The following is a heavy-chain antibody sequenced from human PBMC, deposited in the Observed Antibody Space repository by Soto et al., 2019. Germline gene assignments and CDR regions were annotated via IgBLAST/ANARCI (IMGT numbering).Heavy chain of an antibody. CDR3: ASHGYSASYVGY. D-gene: IGHD4-17*01. V-gene: IGHV4-31*03. CDR2: IYYSGGT. Sequence: QVQLQESGPGLVKPSQTLSLTCTVSGGSISSGGYYWSWIRQHPGKGREWIGYIYYSGGTYYTPSLKGRVTISVDTSKNQFSLQRSSVTAADTAVYYCASHGYSASYVGYWGQGTLVTVSS. J-gene: IGHJ4*02. CDR1: GGSISSGGYY.